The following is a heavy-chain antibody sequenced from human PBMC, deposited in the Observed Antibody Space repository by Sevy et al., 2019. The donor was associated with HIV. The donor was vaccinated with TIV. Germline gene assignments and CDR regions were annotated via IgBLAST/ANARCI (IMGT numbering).Heavy chain of an antibody. V-gene: IGHV3-23*01. J-gene: IGHJ3*02. CDR2: ISGSGGST. CDR1: GFTFSSYA. CDR3: AKGSTFWSGYYRNDVFDI. D-gene: IGHD3-3*01. Sequence: GGSLRLSCAASGFTFSSYAMSWVRQAPGKGLEWVSAISGSGGSTYYADSVKGRFTISRDNSKNTLYLQMNSLRAEDTAVYYCAKGSTFWSGYYRNDVFDIWGQGTMVTVSS.